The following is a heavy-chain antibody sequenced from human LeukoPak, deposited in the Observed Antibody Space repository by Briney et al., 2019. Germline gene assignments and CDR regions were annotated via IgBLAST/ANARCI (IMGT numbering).Heavy chain of an antibody. CDR1: GGSFSGYY. CDR3: ASLSVATIGFDY. V-gene: IGHV4-34*01. Sequence: PSETLSLTCAVYGGSFSGYYWSWIRQPPGKGLEWIGEINHSGSTNYNPSLKSRVAISVDTSKNRFSLKLSSVTAADTAVYYCASLSVATIGFDYWGQGTLVTVSS. CDR2: INHSGST. J-gene: IGHJ4*02. D-gene: IGHD5-24*01.